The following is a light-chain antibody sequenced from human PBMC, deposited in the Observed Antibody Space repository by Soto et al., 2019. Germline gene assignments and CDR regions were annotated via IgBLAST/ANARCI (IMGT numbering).Light chain of an antibody. J-gene: IGLJ1*01. Sequence: QSALAQPPSASGSPGQSVTISCTGTSSDVGGYNYVSWYQQHPGKAPKLMIYEVSKRPSGVPDRFSGSKSGNTASLTVSGLQAEDEADYYCSSYAGSNNFVFVTGTKVTV. CDR3: SSYAGSNNFV. V-gene: IGLV2-8*01. CDR1: SSDVGGYNY. CDR2: EVS.